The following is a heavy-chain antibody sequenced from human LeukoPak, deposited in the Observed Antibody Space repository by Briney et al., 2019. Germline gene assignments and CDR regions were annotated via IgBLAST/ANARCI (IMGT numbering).Heavy chain of an antibody. J-gene: IGHJ4*02. D-gene: IGHD3-10*01. V-gene: IGHV4-38-2*02. CDR3: ARDDYYGSGLADY. CDR1: GFSLSTSGL. Sequence: SGPTLVNPTQTLTLTCTFSGFSLSTSGLGVGWIRQPPGKALEWIGNIYHSGSTHYNPSLKSRVTISVDTSKNQFSLKLSSVTAADTAVYYCARDDYYGSGLADYWGQGTLVTVSS. CDR2: IYHSGST.